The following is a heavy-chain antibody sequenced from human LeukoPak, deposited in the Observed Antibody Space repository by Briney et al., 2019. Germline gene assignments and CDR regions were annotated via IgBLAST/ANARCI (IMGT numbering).Heavy chain of an antibody. CDR1: GGTFISYA. Sequence: ASVKVSCKASGGTFISYAISWVRQAPGQGLEWMGGIIPIFGTANYAQKFQGRVTITADESTSTAYMELSSLRSEDTAVYYCARDVPIGNKRYYYYYMDVWGKGTTVTVSS. CDR2: IIPIFGTA. V-gene: IGHV1-69*13. CDR3: ARDVPIGNKRYYYYYMDV. D-gene: IGHD4-23*01. J-gene: IGHJ6*03.